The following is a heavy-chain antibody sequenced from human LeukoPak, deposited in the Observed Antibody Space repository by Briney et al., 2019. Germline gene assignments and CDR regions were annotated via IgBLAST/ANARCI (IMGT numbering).Heavy chain of an antibody. CDR3: ARETGSAVGSTDFDY. V-gene: IGHV3-30-3*01. CDR2: ISYDGSNK. Sequence: GGSLRLSCAASGFTFSSYAIHWVRQAPGKGLEWVAVISYDGSNKYYADSVKGRFTISRDNSKNTLYLQLNSLRAEDTAVYYCARETGSAVGSTDFDYWGQGTLVTVSS. CDR1: GFTFSSYA. J-gene: IGHJ4*02. D-gene: IGHD4-17*01.